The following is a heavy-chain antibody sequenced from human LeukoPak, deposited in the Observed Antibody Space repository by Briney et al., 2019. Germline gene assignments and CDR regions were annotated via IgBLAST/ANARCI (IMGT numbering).Heavy chain of an antibody. CDR2: MNPNSGNA. D-gene: IGHD3-10*01. CDR3: GRPLQRGSWTQRALDY. J-gene: IGHJ4*02. CDR1: GYTFTSYD. Sequence: APVKVSCKASGYTFTSYDISWVRQATGQGLEWMGWMNPNSGNAGYAQRFQGRVTMTRNNSISTAYMELTSLRSEDTAVYYCGRPLQRGSWTQRALDYWGQGTLVTVSS. V-gene: IGHV1-8*01.